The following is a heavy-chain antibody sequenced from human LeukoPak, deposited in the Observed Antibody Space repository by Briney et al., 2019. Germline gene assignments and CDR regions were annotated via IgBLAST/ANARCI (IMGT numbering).Heavy chain of an antibody. J-gene: IGHJ4*02. V-gene: IGHV4-39*01. CDR2: MYYDGSS. D-gene: IGHD1-26*01. CDR3: ARRSDSGSDDGEDYFDY. CDR1: GGSINSGTFY. Sequence: SETLSLACTVSGGSINSGTFYWGWIRQPPGKGLEWIGSMYYDGSSYYNPSLRSRVTTSVDTSKNQFSLKLTSVTAADTAVYFCARRSDSGSDDGEDYFDYWGQGTLVTVSS.